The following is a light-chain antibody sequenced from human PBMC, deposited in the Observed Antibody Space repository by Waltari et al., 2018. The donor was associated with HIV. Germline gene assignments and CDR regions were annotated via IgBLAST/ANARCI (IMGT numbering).Light chain of an antibody. CDR2: ASN. CDR3: QSYDTSLSGV. J-gene: IGLJ3*02. CDR1: SSNIGAGYD. V-gene: IGLV1-40*01. Sequence: SVLTQPPSVSGATGQRVTISCTGSSSNIGAGYDVQWYQQFPGTATKLLIYASNIRPPGVPDRFSGSKSDTSASLAITGLQVEDEADYYCQSYDTSLSGVFGGGTKVTVL.